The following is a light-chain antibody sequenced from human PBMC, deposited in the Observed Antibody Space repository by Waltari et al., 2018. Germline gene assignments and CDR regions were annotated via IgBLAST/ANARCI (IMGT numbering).Light chain of an antibody. CDR2: KAS. Sequence: DIQMTQSPPTLSASVGDRVTITCRASQSISNWLAWYQQKPGKAPKLLIYKASTLEIGVPSRFSGSGSGTEFTLTISSLQPDDFATYYCQQYNSYSLLTFGGGTKVEIK. J-gene: IGKJ4*01. CDR1: QSISNW. CDR3: QQYNSYSLLT. V-gene: IGKV1-5*03.